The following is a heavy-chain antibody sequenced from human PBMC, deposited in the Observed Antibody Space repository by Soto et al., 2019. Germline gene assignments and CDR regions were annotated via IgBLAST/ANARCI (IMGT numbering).Heavy chain of an antibody. CDR1: GGSISSGGYY. J-gene: IGHJ4*02. CDR2: IYYSGST. V-gene: IGHV4-31*03. D-gene: IGHD2-2*03. CDR3: ARARMGIVVVPAALDFDY. Sequence: SETLSLTCTVSGGSISSGGYYWSWIRQHPGKGLEWIGYIYYSGSTYYNPSLKSRVTISVDTSKNQFSLKLSSVTAADTAVHYCARARMGIVVVPAALDFDYWGQGTLVTVSS.